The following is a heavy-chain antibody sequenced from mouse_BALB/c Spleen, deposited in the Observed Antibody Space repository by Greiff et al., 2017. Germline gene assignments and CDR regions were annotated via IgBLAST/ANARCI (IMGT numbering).Heavy chain of an antibody. CDR2: INSNGGST. V-gene: IGHV5-6-3*01. CDR1: GFTFSSYG. CDR3: ARYGLFAC. Sequence: EVKLQESGGGLVQPGGSLKLSCAASGFTFSSYGMSWVRQTPDKRLELVATINSNGGSTYYPDSVKGRFTISRDNAKNTLYLQMSSLKSEDTAMYYCARYGLFACWGQGTLVTVSA. J-gene: IGHJ3*01. D-gene: IGHD1-1*02.